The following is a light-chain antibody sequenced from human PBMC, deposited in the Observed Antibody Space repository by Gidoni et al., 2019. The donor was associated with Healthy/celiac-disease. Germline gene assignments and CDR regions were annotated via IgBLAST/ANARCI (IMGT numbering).Light chain of an antibody. CDR3: QQLNSYTA. CDR1: PGISRY. V-gene: IGKV1-9*01. CDR2: AAS. J-gene: IGKJ4*01. Sequence: IQLTPSPSFRSASVGDRVTITCRASPGISRYLAWYQQKTGKAPKLLIYAASTLQSGVPSRCSGSGCGTECTLTSSSLQPEDVATYYCQQLNSYTAFGGGTKVEIK.